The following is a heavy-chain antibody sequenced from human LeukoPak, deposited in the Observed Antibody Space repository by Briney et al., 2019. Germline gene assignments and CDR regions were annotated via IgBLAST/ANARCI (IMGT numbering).Heavy chain of an antibody. CDR3: ASPGQGDCSGGSCYFDY. CDR2: ISSSSYI. CDR1: GFTFSSYS. Sequence: GGSLRLSCAASGFTFSSYSMNWVRQAPGKGLEWVSSISSSSYIYYADSVKGRFTISRDNAKNSLYLQMNSLRAEDTAVYYCASPGQGDCSGGSCYFDYWGQGTLVTVSS. J-gene: IGHJ4*02. D-gene: IGHD2-15*01. V-gene: IGHV3-21*01.